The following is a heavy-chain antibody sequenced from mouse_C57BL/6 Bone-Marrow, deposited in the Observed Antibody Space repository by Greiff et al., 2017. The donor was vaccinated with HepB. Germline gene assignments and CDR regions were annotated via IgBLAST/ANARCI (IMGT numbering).Heavy chain of an antibody. J-gene: IGHJ4*01. D-gene: IGHD2-4*01. CDR1: GYTFTSYW. CDR3: ASGRSTMITTAYYYAMDY. V-gene: IGHV1-72*01. Sequence: QVQLKESGAELVKPGASVKLSCKASGYTFTSYWMHWVKQRPGRGLEWIGRIDPNSGGTKYNEKFKSKATLTVDKPSSTAYMQLSSLTSEDSAVYYCASGRSTMITTAYYYAMDYWGQGTSVTVSS. CDR2: IDPNSGGT.